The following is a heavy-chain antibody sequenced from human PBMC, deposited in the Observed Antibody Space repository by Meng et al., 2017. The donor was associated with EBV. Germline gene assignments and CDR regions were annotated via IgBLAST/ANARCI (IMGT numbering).Heavy chain of an antibody. J-gene: IGHJ4*02. CDR3: ARAEIAAAGRLDY. D-gene: IGHD6-13*01. V-gene: IGHV1-69*06. CDR2: IIPIFGTA. Sequence: QGQVVQCWADVKRSGSSVKVSCKASGGTFSSYAISWVRQAPGQGLEWMGGIIPIFGTANYAQKFQGRVTITADKYTSTAYMELSSLRSEDTAVYYCARAEIAAAGRLDYWGQGTLVTASS. CDR1: GGTFSSYA.